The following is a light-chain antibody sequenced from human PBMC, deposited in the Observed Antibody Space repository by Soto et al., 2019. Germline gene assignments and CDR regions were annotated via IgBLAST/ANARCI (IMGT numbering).Light chain of an antibody. CDR3: QQYNSWPPIT. CDR2: DAY. CDR1: QSASSSY. J-gene: IGKJ5*01. Sequence: DIVLTQSPGTLSLSPGDSATLSCRVSQSASSSYLAWYQQKPGQAPRLLIYDAYTRATGIPDTFSGGGSGTEFTLTISSLQSEDFVVYYCQQYNSWPPITCGQGTRLEIK. V-gene: IGKV3-15*01.